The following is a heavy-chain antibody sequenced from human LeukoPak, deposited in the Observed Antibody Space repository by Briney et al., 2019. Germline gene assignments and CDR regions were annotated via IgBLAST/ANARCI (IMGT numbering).Heavy chain of an antibody. J-gene: IGHJ4*02. V-gene: IGHV3-48*01. Sequence: GGSLRLSCAASGFTFSSYSMNWVRQAPGKGLEWVSYISSSSTIYYADSVKGRFTISRDNAKNSLYLEMNSLRGEDTAVYYCAREDRSWWRWLTGGVDYWGQGTLVTVSS. CDR3: AREDRSWWRWLTGGVDY. CDR2: ISSSSTI. CDR1: GFTFSSYS. D-gene: IGHD5-24*01.